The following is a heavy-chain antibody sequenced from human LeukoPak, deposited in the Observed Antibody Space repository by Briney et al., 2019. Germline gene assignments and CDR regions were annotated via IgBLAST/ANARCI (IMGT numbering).Heavy chain of an antibody. Sequence: QPGGSLRLSCAASGFTFSSYAMSWIRQAPGKGLEWVSAISGSGGSTYYADSVKGRFTISRDNSKNTLYLQMNSLRAEDTAVYYCAKSRSGRTAFDYWGQGTLVTVSS. CDR3: AKSRSGRTAFDY. CDR2: ISGSGGST. CDR1: GFTFSSYA. V-gene: IGHV3-23*01. J-gene: IGHJ4*02. D-gene: IGHD2-15*01.